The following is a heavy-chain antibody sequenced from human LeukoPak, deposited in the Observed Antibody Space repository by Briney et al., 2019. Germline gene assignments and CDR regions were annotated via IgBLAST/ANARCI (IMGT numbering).Heavy chain of an antibody. CDR2: LSGNGAKT. Sequence: GGSLRLSCVASGFTFSSYGMSWVRQAPGKGLEWVSALSGNGAKTYYADSVKGRFTISRDNSENTLYLQMNSLRAEDTAVYYCAKDRGWGFDYWGQGTLLTVSS. V-gene: IGHV3-23*01. CDR3: AKDRGWGFDY. CDR1: GFTFSSYG. D-gene: IGHD7-27*01. J-gene: IGHJ4*02.